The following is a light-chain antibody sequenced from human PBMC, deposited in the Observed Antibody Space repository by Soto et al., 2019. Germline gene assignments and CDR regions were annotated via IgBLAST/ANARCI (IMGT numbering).Light chain of an antibody. J-gene: IGKJ1*01. Sequence: EIVMTQSPAALSVSPGERATLSCRASQSVSSNLAWYQQKPGQAPRLLIYGASIRATGIPARFSGSGSGTEFTLTISSLQPEDFAVFYCQQYNNWPWTFGQGTKVDI. CDR3: QQYNNWPWT. V-gene: IGKV3-15*01. CDR2: GAS. CDR1: QSVSSN.